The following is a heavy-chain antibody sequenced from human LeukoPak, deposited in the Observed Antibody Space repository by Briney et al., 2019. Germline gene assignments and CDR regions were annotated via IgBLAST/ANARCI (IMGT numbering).Heavy chain of an antibody. V-gene: IGHV3-7*05. CDR1: GVTFSRFW. CDR2: IDQSGGRN. CDR3: ARDVEGGTFDI. D-gene: IGHD3-16*01. Sequence: GGSLRLSCAASGVTFSRFWMNWVRQAPGRGLEWVANIDQSGGRNNYVDSVKGRFTISRDNAKNSLCLEMSSLRADDTAVYFCARDVEGGTFDIWGQGTTVTVSS. J-gene: IGHJ3*02.